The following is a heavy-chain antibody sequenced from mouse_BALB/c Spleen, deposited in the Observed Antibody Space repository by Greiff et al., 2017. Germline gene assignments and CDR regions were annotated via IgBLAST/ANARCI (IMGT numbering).Heavy chain of an antibody. CDR2: ISDGGSYT. Sequence: EVKLMESGGGLVKPGGSLKLSCAASGFTLSDYYMYWVRQTPEKRLEWVATISDGGSYTYYPDSVKGRFTISRDNAKNNLYLQMSSLKSEDTAMYYCARGGRGYAMDYWGQGTSVTVSS. CDR3: ARGGRGYAMDY. V-gene: IGHV5-4*02. J-gene: IGHJ4*01. CDR1: GFTLSDYY.